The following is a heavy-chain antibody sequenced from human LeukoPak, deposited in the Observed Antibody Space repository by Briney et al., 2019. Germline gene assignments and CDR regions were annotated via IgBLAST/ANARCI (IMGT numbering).Heavy chain of an antibody. D-gene: IGHD1-26*01. CDR1: GFTFSHHG. CDR3: SLVGATPGGVGY. CDR2: IRNDGSNN. J-gene: IGHJ4*02. Sequence: GGSLRLSCAASGFTFSHHGMHWVRQAPGKGLEWVAFIRNDGSNNYYADSVKGRFTISRDNSKNTLYLQMNSLRAEDTAVYYCSLVGATPGGVGYWGQGTLVTVSS. V-gene: IGHV3-30*02.